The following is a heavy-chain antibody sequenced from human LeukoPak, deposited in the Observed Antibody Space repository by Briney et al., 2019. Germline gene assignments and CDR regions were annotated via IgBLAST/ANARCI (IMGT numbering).Heavy chain of an antibody. D-gene: IGHD5-12*01. J-gene: IGHJ4*02. CDR2: IYPGDSDT. CDR1: GYSFTSYW. Sequence: GESLKISCKDCGYSFTSYWIGWVRQMPGKGLEWMRIIYPGDSDTRYSTSFQGQVTIPPHKSISTANLQWSSLKASDTAMYYCARHKRDRGYEVDYWGQGTLVTVSS. CDR3: ARHKRDRGYEVDY. V-gene: IGHV5-51*01.